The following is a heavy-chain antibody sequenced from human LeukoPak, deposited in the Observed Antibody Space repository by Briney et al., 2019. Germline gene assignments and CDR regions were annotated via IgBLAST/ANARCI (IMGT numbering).Heavy chain of an antibody. J-gene: IGHJ6*02. CDR3: ARTPVPAAPYFYCGMYV. Sequence: AGSLRLSCAVSGFTFSSNYMSWVRQAPGKGLEWVSVIYSGGSTYYSDSVKGRFTISRDNSKNTLYLQMNSLIAEDTAVYYCARTPVPAAPYFYCGMYVWGQGTTVTVSS. CDR2: IYSGGST. V-gene: IGHV3-66*01. CDR1: GFTFSSNY. D-gene: IGHD2-2*01.